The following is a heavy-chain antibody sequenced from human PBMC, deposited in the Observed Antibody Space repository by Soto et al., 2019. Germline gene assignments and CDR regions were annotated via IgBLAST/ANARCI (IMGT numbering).Heavy chain of an antibody. J-gene: IGHJ6*02. CDR2: ISAYNGNT. CDR1: GFTLSSYG. V-gene: IGHV1-18*01. D-gene: IGHD6-6*01. CDR3: ARGPHLIAARPYYYYGMDV. Sequence: VQLLGSGGGLVQPGGSLRLSCAASGFTLSSYGISWVRQAPGQGLEWLGWISAYNGNTNYAQKLQGRVTMTTDTSTSTAYMELRSLGSDDRAGYYCARGPHLIAARPYYYYGMDVWVQEPTVTVSS.